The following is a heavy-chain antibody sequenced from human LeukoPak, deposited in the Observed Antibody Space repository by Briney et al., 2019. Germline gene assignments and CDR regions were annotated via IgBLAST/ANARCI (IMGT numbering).Heavy chain of an antibody. V-gene: IGHV4-59*01. Sequence: SETLSLTCTVSGASINNKYWSWIRQPPGKGLEWIGYIYHSGSTNYNPSLKSRVTMSVDTSMNQFSLKVSSLTAADTAVYYCARYSRNDDYILDYWGQGILVTVSA. D-gene: IGHD4-17*01. CDR2: IYHSGST. CDR3: ARYSRNDDYILDY. CDR1: GASINNKY. J-gene: IGHJ4*02.